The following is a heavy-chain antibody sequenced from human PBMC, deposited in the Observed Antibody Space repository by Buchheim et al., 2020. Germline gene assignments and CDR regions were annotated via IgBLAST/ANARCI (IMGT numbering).Heavy chain of an antibody. CDR2: IKKDGSEK. J-gene: IGHJ4*02. CDR1: GFSFSDYW. Sequence: EVQLVESGGGLVQSGGSLRLSCAASGFSFSDYWMTWVRQAPGKGLEWVANIKKDGSEKWYVESVTGRFSISKDNADNSLFLQMNSLRAEDTAVYYCARVRSGRITIFGVVIMDPDYWGQGTL. CDR3: ARVRSGRITIFGVVIMDPDY. V-gene: IGHV3-7*01. D-gene: IGHD3-3*01.